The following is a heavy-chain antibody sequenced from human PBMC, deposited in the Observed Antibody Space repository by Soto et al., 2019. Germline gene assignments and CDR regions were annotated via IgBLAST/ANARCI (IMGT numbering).Heavy chain of an antibody. Sequence: EVQLEESGGGLVQTGGSLRLSCAASGFTFSAYWMSWVRQAPGKGLEWVANIKQAGSEKYYVDSVNGRFIISRDDAKNSLFLQVNSLRVEDTAVYYCAREKRANGYFDYWGQGTLVTVSS. CDR1: GFTFSAYW. J-gene: IGHJ4*02. V-gene: IGHV3-7*01. CDR3: AREKRANGYFDY. D-gene: IGHD6-25*01. CDR2: IKQAGSEK.